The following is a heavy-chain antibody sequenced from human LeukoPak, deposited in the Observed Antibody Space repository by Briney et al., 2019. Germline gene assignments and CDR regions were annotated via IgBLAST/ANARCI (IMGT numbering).Heavy chain of an antibody. J-gene: IGHJ5*01. V-gene: IGHV3-30*02. D-gene: IGHD6-13*01. Sequence: GGSLRLSCAASGFTFSSYGMHWVRQAPGKGLEWVAFIRYDGSNKYYADSVKGRFTISRDNSKNTLYLQMNSLRAEDTAVYYCAKDWDYSSSWFDSWGQGTLVTVSS. CDR2: IRYDGSNK. CDR1: GFTFSSYG. CDR3: AKDWDYSSSWFDS.